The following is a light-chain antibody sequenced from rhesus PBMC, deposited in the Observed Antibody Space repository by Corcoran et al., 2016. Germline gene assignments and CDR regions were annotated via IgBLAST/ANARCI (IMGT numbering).Light chain of an antibody. CDR3: QQYSSSPPT. CDR1: QSISSL. Sequence: DIQMTQSPSSLSASVGDTVTITCRASQSISSLLAWYQQKPGKAPKLLIYKASSLQSGVPSRLPGSGSGTEFTLTISSLQSEDFATDYCQQYSSSPPTFGQGTKVEIK. CDR2: KAS. J-gene: IGKJ1*01. V-gene: IGKV1-22*01.